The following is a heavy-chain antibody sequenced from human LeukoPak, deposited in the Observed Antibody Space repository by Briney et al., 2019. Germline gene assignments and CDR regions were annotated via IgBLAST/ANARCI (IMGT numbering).Heavy chain of an antibody. CDR3: ARESVRFCSGGTCYSRRAFDY. D-gene: IGHD2-15*01. CDR1: GFTLSRYE. Sequence: PGGSLSLPRAPSGFTLSRYEMIWVRQAPGKGLEWVSYISSSGNNMYYADSVKGRFTIARDNAKNSLYLQMNSRRAEDTAVYYCARESVRFCSGGTCYSRRAFDYWGQGTLVTVSS. CDR2: ISSSGNNM. J-gene: IGHJ4*02. V-gene: IGHV3-48*03.